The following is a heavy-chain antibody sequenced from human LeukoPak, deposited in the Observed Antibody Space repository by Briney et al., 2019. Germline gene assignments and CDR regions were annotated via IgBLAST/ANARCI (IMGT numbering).Heavy chain of an antibody. CDR2: ISWNSGSM. Sequence: GGSLRLSCAASGFTFSSYSMNWVRQAPGKGLEWVSGISWNSGSMGYADSVKGRFTISRDNAKNSLYLQMNSLRAEDTAVYYCARGNYGGYWGQGTLVTVSS. D-gene: IGHD4-11*01. V-gene: IGHV3-48*04. CDR3: ARGNYGGY. J-gene: IGHJ4*02. CDR1: GFTFSSYS.